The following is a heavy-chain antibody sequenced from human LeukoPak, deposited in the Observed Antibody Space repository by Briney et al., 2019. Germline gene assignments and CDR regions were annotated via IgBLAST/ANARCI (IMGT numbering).Heavy chain of an antibody. CDR3: ARDWRELLPRGEYFQH. D-gene: IGHD1-26*01. CDR1: GYTFTSYG. J-gene: IGHJ1*01. Sequence: GASVKVSCKASGYTFTSYGISWVRQAPGQGLEWMGWISAYNGNTNYAQKLQGRVTMTTDTSTSTAYMELRSLRSDDTAVYYCARDWRELLPRGEYFQHWGQGTLVTVSS. V-gene: IGHV1-18*01. CDR2: ISAYNGNT.